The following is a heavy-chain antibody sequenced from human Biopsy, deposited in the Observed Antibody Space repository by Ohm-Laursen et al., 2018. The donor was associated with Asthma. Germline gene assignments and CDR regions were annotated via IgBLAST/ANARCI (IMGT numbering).Heavy chain of an antibody. Sequence: GTLSLTCRVSGGAIRTSGYYWGWIRQPPGKGLEWMGSISYTGSAYHNPSVKSRFTISLDTSKNHFSLKLSSLTAADTAVYYCARHWDWGSFFDYWGQGTPVTVSS. D-gene: IGHD7-27*01. CDR3: ARHWDWGSFFDY. CDR2: ISYTGSA. CDR1: GGAIRTSGYY. J-gene: IGHJ4*02. V-gene: IGHV4-39*01.